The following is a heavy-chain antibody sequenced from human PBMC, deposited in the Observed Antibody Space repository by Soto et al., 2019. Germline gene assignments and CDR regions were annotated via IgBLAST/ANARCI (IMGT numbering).Heavy chain of an antibody. CDR3: ARERLHYRTVDY. Sequence: SETLSLTCTVSGGSISSGDYCWTWIRQSPGKGLEWIGYIYNSGATYDNPSLRSRLTISVDTSKNQFYLKLSFVTAADTAVYYCARERLHYRTVDYWGQGTLVTVSS. CDR1: GGSISSGDYC. V-gene: IGHV4-30-4*01. CDR2: IYNSGAT. J-gene: IGHJ4*02. D-gene: IGHD4-4*01.